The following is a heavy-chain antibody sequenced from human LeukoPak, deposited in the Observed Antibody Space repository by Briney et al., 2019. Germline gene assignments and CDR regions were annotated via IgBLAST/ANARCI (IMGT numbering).Heavy chain of an antibody. D-gene: IGHD2-15*01. CDR3: AKRGVYCSGGTCYSYYFDY. CDR2: ISGSGGST. Sequence: GGTLRLSCAASGFTFSSYGMSWVRQAPGKGLEWVSAISGSGGSTYYADSVKGRFTISRDNSKNTLYLQMNSLRAEDTAVYYCAKRGVYCSGGTCYSYYFDYWGQGILVTVSS. J-gene: IGHJ4*02. V-gene: IGHV3-23*01. CDR1: GFTFSSYG.